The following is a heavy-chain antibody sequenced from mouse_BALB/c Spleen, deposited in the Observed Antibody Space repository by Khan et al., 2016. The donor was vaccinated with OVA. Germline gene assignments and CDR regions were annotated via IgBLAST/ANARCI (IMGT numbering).Heavy chain of an antibody. CDR2: ISYRGST. Sequence: EVQLQESGPGLVTPSQTLSLTCTVTGYSITTDYAWNCLRQFPENKLEWMGYISYRGSTSYTPSLKSRIFIIRDTYKNQFFLQLNSVTPDDTATFYCARLVPGFSYWGQGTLVTVSA. J-gene: IGHJ3*01. CDR3: ARLVPGFSY. CDR1: GYSITTDYA. D-gene: IGHD1-1*02. V-gene: IGHV3-2*02.